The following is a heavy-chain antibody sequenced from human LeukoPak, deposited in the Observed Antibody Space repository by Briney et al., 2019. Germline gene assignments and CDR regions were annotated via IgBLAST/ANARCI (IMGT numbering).Heavy chain of an antibody. CDR3: ATYRQVLLPFES. CDR2: ITYDGSNK. D-gene: IGHD2-8*02. V-gene: IGHV3-30*03. J-gene: IGHJ4*02. CDR1: GFSFKDYN. Sequence: PGGSLRLSCAASGFSFKDYNMHWVRQAPGKGLEWVAVITYDGSNKYYTDSVKGRFTISRDNSKSTLSLQMNSLRAEDTAIYYCATYRQVLLPFESWGQGTLVTVSS.